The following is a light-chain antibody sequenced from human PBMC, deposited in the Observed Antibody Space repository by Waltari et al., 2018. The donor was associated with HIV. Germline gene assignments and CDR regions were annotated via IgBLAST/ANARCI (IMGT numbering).Light chain of an antibody. CDR3: NSRESSGIHVV. J-gene: IGLJ2*01. CDR2: GKD. Sequence: SSELPQPPAVSVALGQTVRITCQGDSLRSYYASRYQQKPGQGPVLVIYGKDNRPSGIPDRFSGSRSGNTASLTITGAQAEDEAEYYCNSRESSGIHVVFGGGTKLTV. V-gene: IGLV3-19*01. CDR1: SLRSYY.